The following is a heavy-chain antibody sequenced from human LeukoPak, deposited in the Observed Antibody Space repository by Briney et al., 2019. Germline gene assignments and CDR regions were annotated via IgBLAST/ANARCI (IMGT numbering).Heavy chain of an antibody. CDR3: ARHGTFPLYGDYGY. V-gene: IGHV5-51*01. Sequence: GESLKISCKGSGYSFTSYWIGWVRQMPGKGLEWMGIIYPSDSDTKYSPSFQGQVTISADKSINTAYLQWSSLKASDTAIYYCARHGTFPLYGDYGYWGQGTLVTVSS. D-gene: IGHD1-1*01. CDR1: GYSFTSYW. CDR2: IYPSDSDT. J-gene: IGHJ4*02.